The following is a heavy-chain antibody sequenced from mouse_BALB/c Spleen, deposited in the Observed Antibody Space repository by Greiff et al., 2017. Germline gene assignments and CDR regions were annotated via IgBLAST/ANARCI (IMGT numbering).Heavy chain of an antibody. J-gene: IGHJ4*01. CDR3: ARDKKWGYYYAMDY. CDR1: GFTFSDYG. V-gene: IGHV5-15*02. D-gene: IGHD1-3*01. Sequence: EVHLVESGGGLVQPGGSRKLSCAASGFTFSDYGMAWVRQAPGKGPEWVAFISNLAYSIYYADTVTGRFTISRENAKNTLYLEMSSLRSEDTAMYYCARDKKWGYYYAMDYWGQGTSVTVSS. CDR2: ISNLAYSI.